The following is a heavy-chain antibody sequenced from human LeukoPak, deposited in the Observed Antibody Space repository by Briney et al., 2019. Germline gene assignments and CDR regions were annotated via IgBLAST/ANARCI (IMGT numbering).Heavy chain of an antibody. CDR3: ARQDSSSWYFYYGMDV. CDR1: GDSISSYV. CDR2: ISYSGST. J-gene: IGHJ6*02. Sequence: PSETLSLTCTVSGDSISSYVWNWIRQPPGKGLEWIAYISYSGSTYYNPSLKSRVTISVDTSKNQFSLKLYSVTAADTAVYYCARQDSSSWYFYYGMDVWGQGTTVTVSS. D-gene: IGHD6-13*01. V-gene: IGHV4-59*08.